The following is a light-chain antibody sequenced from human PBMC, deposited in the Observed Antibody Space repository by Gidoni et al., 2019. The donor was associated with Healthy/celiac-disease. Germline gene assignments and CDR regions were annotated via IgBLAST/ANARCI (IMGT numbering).Light chain of an antibody. CDR2: AAS. Sequence: DIQMTQSPSSLSASVGDRVTITCRASQSISSYLNWYQQKPGKAPKLLIYAASSLQSGVPSRFSGSGSGTDFTLTIRSLQPEAFATYYCQQSYSTPPYTFGPGTKLEIK. J-gene: IGKJ2*01. V-gene: IGKV1-39*01. CDR1: QSISSY. CDR3: QQSYSTPPYT.